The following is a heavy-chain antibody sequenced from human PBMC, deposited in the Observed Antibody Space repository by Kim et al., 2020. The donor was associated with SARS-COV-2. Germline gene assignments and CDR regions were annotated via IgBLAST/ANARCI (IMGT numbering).Heavy chain of an antibody. CDR3: AKDRTFVYYDILTGSYHDACDI. Sequence: GGSLRLSCAASGFTFSSYGMHWVRQAPGKGLEWVAVICGDGSNKYYADSVKGRFTISRDNSKNTLYLQMNSLRAEDTAVYYCAKDRTFVYYDILTGSYHDACDIWGQGTLVTVSS. V-gene: IGHV3-33*06. CDR2: ICGDGSNK. J-gene: IGHJ3*02. D-gene: IGHD3-9*01. CDR1: GFTFSSYG.